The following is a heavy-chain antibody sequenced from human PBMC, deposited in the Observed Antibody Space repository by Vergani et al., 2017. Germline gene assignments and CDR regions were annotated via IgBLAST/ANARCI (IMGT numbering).Heavy chain of an antibody. V-gene: IGHV3-33*01. J-gene: IGHJ2*01. CDR2: IWYDGSNK. CDR3: ARPCPSDIVTGWYFDL. CDR1: GFTFSSYG. D-gene: IGHD3-9*01. Sequence: QVQLVESGGGVVQPGRSLRLSCAASGFTFSSYGMHWVRQAPGKGLEWVAVIWYDGSNKYYADSVKGRFTITRDNSKNTLYLQMNSLRAEDTAVYYCARPCPSDIVTGWYFDLWGRGTLVTVSS.